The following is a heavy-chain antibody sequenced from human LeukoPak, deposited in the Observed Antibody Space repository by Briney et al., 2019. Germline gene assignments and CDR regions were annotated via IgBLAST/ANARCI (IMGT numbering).Heavy chain of an antibody. J-gene: IGHJ4*02. D-gene: IGHD2-2*03. CDR1: GGTFSSYA. V-gene: IGHV1-69*04. CDR3: ASGDCSSTSCYDY. CDR2: IIPTLGIA. Sequence: ASVKVSCKASGGTFSSYAISWVRQAPGQGLEWMGRIIPTLGIANYAQKFQGRVTITADKSTSTAYMELSSLRSEDTAVYYCASGDCSSTSCYDYWGQGTLVTVSS.